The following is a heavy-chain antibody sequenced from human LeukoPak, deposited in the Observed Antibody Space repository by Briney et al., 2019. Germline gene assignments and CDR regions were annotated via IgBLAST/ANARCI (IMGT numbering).Heavy chain of an antibody. CDR1: GGSISNSYY. CDR2: IYYSGSA. CDR3: ARHYGP. D-gene: IGHD3-10*01. V-gene: IGHV4-39*01. J-gene: IGHJ5*02. Sequence: PSETLSLTCTVSGGSISNSYYWGWIRQPPGKGLEWIGSIYYSGSAYNSPSLKSRLTMSADTSKNQFSLKLNSVTAADTAVYYCARHYGPWGQGTLVTVSS.